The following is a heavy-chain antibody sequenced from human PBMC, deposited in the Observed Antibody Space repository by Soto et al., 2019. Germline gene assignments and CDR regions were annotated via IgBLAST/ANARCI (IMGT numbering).Heavy chain of an antibody. V-gene: IGHV3-15*07. J-gene: IGHJ5*02. CDR3: TTDPTGGWFDP. Sequence: AVSLRLSCAASGFTSINAWPNWVRQAPGKGLEWVGRIKSKTDGGTTDYAAPVKGRFTISRDDSKNTLYLQINSLKIEDTALYYCTTDPTGGWFDPWGQGT. D-gene: IGHD4-17*01. CDR2: IKSKTDGGTT. CDR1: GFTSINAW.